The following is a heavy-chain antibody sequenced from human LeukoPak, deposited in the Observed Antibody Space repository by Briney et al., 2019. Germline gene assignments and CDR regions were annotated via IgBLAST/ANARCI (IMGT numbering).Heavy chain of an antibody. CDR2: MNPNTGGT. V-gene: IGHV1-2*02. Sequence: ASVKVSCKASGYTFIDYYMHWVRQAPGQGLEWVGWMNPNTGGTNYAQKYQGRVIMTSDTSISTAYMELSRLESADTAIYYCARDVFAAYSTHHKFDPWGQGTLVTVSS. CDR1: GYTFIDYY. D-gene: IGHD6-13*01. CDR3: ARDVFAAYSTHHKFDP. J-gene: IGHJ5*02.